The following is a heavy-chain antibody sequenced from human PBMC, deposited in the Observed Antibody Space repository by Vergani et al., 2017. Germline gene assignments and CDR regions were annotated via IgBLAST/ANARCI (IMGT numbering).Heavy chain of an antibody. V-gene: IGHV3-33*05. J-gene: IGHJ6*03. CDR3: TRDVADTHSSIWPLNYHYFMDV. Sequence: QVQLVESGGNLVQPGRSLRLSCAAAGFKFSNFGMHWVRQVPGKGLEWVAFISYNGGNQYYADSVQGRFTLSRDNTKNILYLQMSSLRVEDTALYYCTRDVADTHSSIWPLNYHYFMDVWGEGTTVTVSS. CDR2: ISYNGGNQ. D-gene: IGHD6-13*01. CDR1: GFKFSNFG.